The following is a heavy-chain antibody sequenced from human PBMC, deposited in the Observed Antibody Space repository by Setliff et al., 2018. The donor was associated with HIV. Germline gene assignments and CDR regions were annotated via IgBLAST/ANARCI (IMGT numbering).Heavy chain of an antibody. V-gene: IGHV1-2*02. CDR2: INPNSGGT. CDR3: ARERITMIVRWFDP. D-gene: IGHD3-22*01. CDR1: GGTFRTYI. Sequence: ASVKVSCKASGGTFRTYIFNWVRQAPGQGLEWMGWINPNSGGTNYAQKFQGRVTMTRDTSISTAYMELSRLRSDDTAVYYCARERITMIVRWFDPWGQGTLVTVSS. J-gene: IGHJ5*02.